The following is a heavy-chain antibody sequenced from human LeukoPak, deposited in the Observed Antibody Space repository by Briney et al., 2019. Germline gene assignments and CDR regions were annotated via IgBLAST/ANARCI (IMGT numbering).Heavy chain of an antibody. Sequence: GGSLRLSCAASGFTLSSYAVSWVRQAPGKGLEWVSAISGSASNTYYADSVQGRFTISRANSKNTLYLQMNTLRAEDTAVYYGAKRHFYDTSGFQLDYWGQGTLVTVSS. J-gene: IGHJ4*02. CDR1: GFTLSSYA. V-gene: IGHV3-23*01. CDR3: AKRHFYDTSGFQLDY. CDR2: ISGSASNT. D-gene: IGHD3-22*01.